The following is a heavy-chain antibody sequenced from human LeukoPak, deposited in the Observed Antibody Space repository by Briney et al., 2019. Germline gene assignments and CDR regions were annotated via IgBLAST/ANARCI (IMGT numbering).Heavy chain of an antibody. Sequence: SETLSLTCAVYGGSFSGYYWSWIRQPPGKGLEWIGEINHSGSTNYNPSLKSRVTISVDTSKNQFSLKLSSVTAADTAVYYCARGRGTEANKYYYGMDVWGQGTTVTVSS. V-gene: IGHV4-34*01. CDR1: GGSFSGYY. CDR3: ARGRGTEANKYYYGMDV. D-gene: IGHD1-1*01. J-gene: IGHJ6*02. CDR2: INHSGST.